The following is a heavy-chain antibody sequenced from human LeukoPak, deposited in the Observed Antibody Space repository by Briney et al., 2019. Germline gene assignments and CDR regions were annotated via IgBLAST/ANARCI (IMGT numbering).Heavy chain of an antibody. CDR3: ARSVVVIPAATLDRYYFDY. V-gene: IGHV1-2*02. CDR2: INPNSGGT. Sequence: ASVKVSCKASGYTFTGYYLHWVRQAPGQGLEWMGWINPNSGGTNAAQKFQGRLTMTRDTSISTAYMELRRLRSDDTAVYYCARSVVVIPAATLDRYYFDYGGQGTLVTVSS. CDR1: GYTFTGYY. J-gene: IGHJ4*02. D-gene: IGHD2-2*01.